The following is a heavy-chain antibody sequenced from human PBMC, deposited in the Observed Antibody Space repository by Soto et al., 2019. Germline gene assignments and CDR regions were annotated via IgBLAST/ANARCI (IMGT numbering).Heavy chain of an antibody. CDR1: GFTFSNAW. V-gene: IGHV3-15*01. CDR2: IKSKTDGGTT. CDR3: TTILGYCSGGSCY. Sequence: EVQLVESGGGLVQPGGSLRLSCAASGFTFSNAWMSWVRQAPGKGLEWVGRIKSKTDGGTTDYAAPVKGRFTISRDDSKNTLYLQMNSLKTEDTAVYYCTTILGYCSGGSCYWGQGTLVTVSS. J-gene: IGHJ4*02. D-gene: IGHD2-15*01.